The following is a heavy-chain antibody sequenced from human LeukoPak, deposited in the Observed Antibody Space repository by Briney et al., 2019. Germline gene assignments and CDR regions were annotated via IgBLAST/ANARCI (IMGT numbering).Heavy chain of an antibody. D-gene: IGHD2-2*01. Sequence: ASVKVSCKVSGYTLTELSMHWVRHAPGKGLEWMGGFDPEDGETIYAQKFQGRVTMTEDTSTDTAYMELSSLRSEDTAVYYCATDLAYCSSTSCAAWGQGTLVTVSS. J-gene: IGHJ5*02. CDR2: FDPEDGET. CDR1: GYTLTELS. CDR3: ATDLAYCSSTSCAA. V-gene: IGHV1-24*01.